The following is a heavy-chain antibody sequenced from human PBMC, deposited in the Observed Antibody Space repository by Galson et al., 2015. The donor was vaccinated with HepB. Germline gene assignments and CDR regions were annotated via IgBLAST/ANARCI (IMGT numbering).Heavy chain of an antibody. J-gene: IGHJ2*01. CDR3: ARDWHLDL. Sequence: SLRLSCAASGFTFSNSWMHWVRQGPGKGLVWVSRIKGDGSMTTYGDSVKGRFTISRDNAKNTLYLEMNSLRAEDTAVYYCARDWHLDLWGLGTLVTVAA. CDR2: IKGDGSMT. CDR1: GFTFSNSW. V-gene: IGHV3-74*03.